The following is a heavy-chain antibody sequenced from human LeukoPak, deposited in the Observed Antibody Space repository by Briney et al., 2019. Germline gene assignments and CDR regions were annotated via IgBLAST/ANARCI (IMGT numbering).Heavy chain of an antibody. CDR2: IIPIFGTA. V-gene: IGHV1-69*05. J-gene: IGHJ3*02. D-gene: IGHD1-7*01. CDR3: ARGCSQNWNYGGAHHAFDI. CDR1: GGTFSSYA. Sequence: GASVKVSCKASGGTFSSYAISWVRQAPGQGLEWMGRIIPIFGTANYAQKFQGRVTITTDESTSTAYMELSSLRSEDTAVYYCARGCSQNWNYGGAHHAFDIWGQGTMVTVSS.